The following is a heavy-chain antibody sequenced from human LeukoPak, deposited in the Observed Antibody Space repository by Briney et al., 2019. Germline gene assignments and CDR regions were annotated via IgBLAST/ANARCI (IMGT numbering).Heavy chain of an antibody. CDR1: GFTFSSYW. CDR3: ARDLGLLLWGPGGLFDY. CDR2: SNSDGSST. J-gene: IGHJ4*02. D-gene: IGHD3-10*01. Sequence: GGSLRLSCAASGFTFSSYWMHWVRQAPGKGLVWVSHSNSDGSSTTYADSVKGRFTISRDNAKNTLYLQMNSLRAEDTAVYYCARDLGLLLWGPGGLFDYWGQGTLVTVSS. V-gene: IGHV3-74*01.